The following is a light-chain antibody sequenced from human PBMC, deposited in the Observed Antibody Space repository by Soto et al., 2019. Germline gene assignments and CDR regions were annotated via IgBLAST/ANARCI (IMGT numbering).Light chain of an antibody. J-gene: IGKJ1*01. CDR1: QSVSSN. CDR3: QQYNIWWT. CDR2: GAS. Sequence: RATLSCRASQSVSSNLAWYQQKPGQAPRLLIYGASTRATGIPARFSGSGSGTEFTLTISSLQSEDFAVYYCQQYNIWWTFGQGTKVDI. V-gene: IGKV3-15*01.